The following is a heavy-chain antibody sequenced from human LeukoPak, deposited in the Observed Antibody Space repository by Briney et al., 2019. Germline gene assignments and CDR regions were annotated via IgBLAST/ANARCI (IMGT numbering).Heavy chain of an antibody. Sequence: SVKVSCKASGGTFSSYAISWVRQAPGQGLEWMGGIIPIFGTANYAQKFQGRVTITADESTSTAYMELSSLRSEDTAVYYCAGERPTYSSGINWFDPWGQGTLVTVSS. CDR1: GGTFSSYA. CDR3: AGERPTYSSGINWFDP. D-gene: IGHD6-19*01. V-gene: IGHV1-69*13. J-gene: IGHJ5*02. CDR2: IIPIFGTA.